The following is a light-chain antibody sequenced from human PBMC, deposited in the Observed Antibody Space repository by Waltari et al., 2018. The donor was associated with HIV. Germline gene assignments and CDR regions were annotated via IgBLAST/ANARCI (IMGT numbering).Light chain of an antibody. CDR1: SGPVTNGHY. CDR3: LLSYSGARPAI. J-gene: IGLJ2*01. V-gene: IGLV7-46*01. Sequence: QAVVTQEPALTVSPGGTVTLTCGSSSGPVTNGHYPHWFQQKPGQAPRALIYDTNNKHSWTPARFSGSLLGGKAALTLSGAQPEDEADYFCLLSYSGARPAIFGGGTKLSVL. CDR2: DTN.